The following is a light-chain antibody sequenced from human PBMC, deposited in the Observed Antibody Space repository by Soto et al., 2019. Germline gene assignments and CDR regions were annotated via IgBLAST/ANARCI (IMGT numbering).Light chain of an antibody. CDR1: SSDVGGYNY. CDR2: DVS. Sequence: QSALTQPASVSGSPGQSITMSCTGTSSDVGGYNYVSWYQQHPGKAPKLMIYDVSNRPSGVSNRFSGSKSGNTASLTISGLQAEHEADYYCSSYTSSSTLGVFGGGTKLTVL. V-gene: IGLV2-14*01. J-gene: IGLJ2*01. CDR3: SSYTSSSTLGV.